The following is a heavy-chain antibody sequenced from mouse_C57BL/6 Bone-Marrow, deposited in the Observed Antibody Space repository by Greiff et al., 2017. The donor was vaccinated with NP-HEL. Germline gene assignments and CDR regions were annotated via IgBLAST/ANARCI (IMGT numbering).Heavy chain of an antibody. D-gene: IGHD1-1*01. CDR1: GFNLKDDY. CDR3: IRLTTVVATGAMDY. Sequence: VQLQQSGPDLVRPGPPVKLSCTVSGFNLKDDYMHWVKQRPEQGLEWIGWIDPEIGAPEYASKFQGKVTITADTSSNTAYLQLSSLTSEDTAVYYCIRLTTVVATGAMDYWGQGTSVTVSS. J-gene: IGHJ4*01. CDR2: IDPEIGAP. V-gene: IGHV14-4*01.